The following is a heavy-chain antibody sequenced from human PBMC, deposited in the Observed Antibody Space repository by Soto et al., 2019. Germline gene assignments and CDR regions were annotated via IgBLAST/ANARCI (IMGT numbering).Heavy chain of an antibody. CDR2: ISAYNGYT. V-gene: IGHV1-18*04. J-gene: IGHJ6*02. Sequence: GASVKVSCKGSGYTFTNCGISWVRQAPGQGPEWMGWISAYNGYTNYAQKLQGRVTMTTDTFMSTAYMDLRSLRSDDTAVYYCAXDTGAIFAGINYYGLDVWGQGTTVTVSS. CDR1: GYTFTNCG. CDR3: AXDTGAIFAGINYYGLDV. D-gene: IGHD3-3*01.